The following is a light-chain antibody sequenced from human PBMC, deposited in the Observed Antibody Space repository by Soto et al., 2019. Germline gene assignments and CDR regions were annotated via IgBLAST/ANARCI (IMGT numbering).Light chain of an antibody. CDR2: AAS. Sequence: TKSPGTLSLSPGERVTISCQASQGISRSLAWYQQKPGKAPKLLIYAASSLQSGVPSRFSGSGFGTDFTLTISSLQPEDSAIYYCQQADTFPITFGQGTRLEIK. CDR3: QQADTFPIT. V-gene: IGKV1-12*01. J-gene: IGKJ5*01. CDR1: QGISRS.